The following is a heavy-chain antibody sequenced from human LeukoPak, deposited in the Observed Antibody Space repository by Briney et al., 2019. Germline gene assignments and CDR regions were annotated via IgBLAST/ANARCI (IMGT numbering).Heavy chain of an antibody. CDR2: ISSSSSYI. CDR1: GFTFSSYS. D-gene: IGHD1-1*01. Sequence: GGSLRLSCAASGFTFSSYSMNWVRQAPGKGLEWVSSISSSSSYIYYADSVKGRFAISRDNAKNTLYLQMNSLRAEDTAVYYCAKDSSGVNDCWGQGTLVTVSS. CDR3: AKDSSGVNDC. V-gene: IGHV3-21*04. J-gene: IGHJ4*02.